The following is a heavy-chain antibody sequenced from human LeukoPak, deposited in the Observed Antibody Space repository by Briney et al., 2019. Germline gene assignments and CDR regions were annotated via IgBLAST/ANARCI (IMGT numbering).Heavy chain of an antibody. CDR3: AKGSPYYYGSGKDNWFDP. CDR1: GFTFSSYA. Sequence: GGSLRLSCAASGFTFSSYAMSWVRQAPGKRLEWVSGISGSGDFTYYADSVRGRFTSSRDNSKNTLYLQMNSLRAEDTALYYCAKGSPYYYGSGKDNWFDPWGQGTLVTVSS. D-gene: IGHD3-10*01. J-gene: IGHJ5*02. CDR2: ISGSGDFT. V-gene: IGHV3-23*01.